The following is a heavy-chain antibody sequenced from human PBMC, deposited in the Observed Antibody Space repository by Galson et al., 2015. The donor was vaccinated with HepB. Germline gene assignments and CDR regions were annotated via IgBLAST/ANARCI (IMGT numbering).Heavy chain of an antibody. D-gene: IGHD3-22*01. J-gene: IGHJ4*02. CDR1: GYTFPAYA. CDR2: INTANGNT. CDR3: ARGLTLYYDYHRSGYSAHYFDS. V-gene: IGHV1-3*04. Sequence: SVKVSCKASGYTFPAYAMHWVRQAPGQRLEWMGWINTANGNTEYSQKFHGKVAITTDTSASTVYMELSSLRSEDTAVYYCARGLTLYYDYHRSGYSAHYFDSWGQGTLVTVSS.